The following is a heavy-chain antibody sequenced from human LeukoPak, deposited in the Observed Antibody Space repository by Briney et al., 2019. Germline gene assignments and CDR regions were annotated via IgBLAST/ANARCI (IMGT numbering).Heavy chain of an antibody. CDR3: AKDSLGSSSKNWFDP. CDR2: ISGSGGST. J-gene: IGHJ5*02. CDR1: GFTFSSYA. D-gene: IGHD6-13*01. Sequence: GGSLRLSCAASGFTFSSYAMSWVRQAPGKGLEWVSAISGSGGSTYYADSVKGRFTISRDNSKNTLYLQMNSLRAEDTAVYYCAKDSLGSSSKNWFDPWGQGTLVTVSS. V-gene: IGHV3-23*01.